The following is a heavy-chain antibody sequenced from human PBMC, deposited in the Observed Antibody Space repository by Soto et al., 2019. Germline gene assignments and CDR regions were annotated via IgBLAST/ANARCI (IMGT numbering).Heavy chain of an antibody. CDR3: ARRGGIASAVYYGMDV. CDR2: INHSGST. Sequence: SETLSLTCAVYGGSFSGYYWSWIRQPPGKGLEWIGEINHSGSTNYNPSLKSRVTISVDTSKNQFSLKLSSVTAADTAVFYCARRGGIASAVYYGMDVWGQGTTVTVSS. V-gene: IGHV4-34*01. D-gene: IGHD6-13*01. J-gene: IGHJ6*02. CDR1: GGSFSGYY.